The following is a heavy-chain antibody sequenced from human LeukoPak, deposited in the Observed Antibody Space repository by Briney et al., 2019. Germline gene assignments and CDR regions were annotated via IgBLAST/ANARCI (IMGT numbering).Heavy chain of an antibody. D-gene: IGHD7-27*01. Sequence: SVKVSCKASGFTFTSSAVQWVRQARGQRLEWIGWIVVGSGNTNYAQKFQERVTITRDMSTSTAYLDLSSLRSEDTAVYYCARGPPNWGYDYWGPGTLVTVSS. J-gene: IGHJ4*02. CDR2: IVVGSGNT. CDR1: GFTFTSSA. CDR3: ARGPPNWGYDY. V-gene: IGHV1-58*01.